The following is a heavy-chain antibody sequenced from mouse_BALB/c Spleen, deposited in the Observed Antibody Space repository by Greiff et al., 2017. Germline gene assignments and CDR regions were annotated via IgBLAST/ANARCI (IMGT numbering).Heavy chain of an antibody. Sequence: QVQLQQPGAELVKPGASVKLSCKASGYTFTSYWMHWVKQRPGQGLEWIGEINPSNGRTNYNEKFKSKATLTVDKSSSTAYMQLSSLTSEDSAVYYCARGATGDYWGQGTTLTVSS. CDR2: INPSNGRT. D-gene: IGHD3-1*01. CDR3: ARGATGDY. J-gene: IGHJ2*01. CDR1: GYTFTSYW. V-gene: IGHV1S81*02.